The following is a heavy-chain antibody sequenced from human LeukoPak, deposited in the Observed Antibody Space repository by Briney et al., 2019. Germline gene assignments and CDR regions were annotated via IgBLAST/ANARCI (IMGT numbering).Heavy chain of an antibody. D-gene: IGHD3-10*02. V-gene: IGHV3-7*01. Sequence: GGSLRLSCAASGFTFTNNFMSWVRQVPGQGLEWVANIKQDGSETTYADSVRGRFTISRDNATNSLYLQMNSLRAEDTAVYYCAELGITMIGGVWGKGTTVTISS. CDR2: IKQDGSET. J-gene: IGHJ6*04. CDR1: GFTFTNNF. CDR3: AELGITMIGGV.